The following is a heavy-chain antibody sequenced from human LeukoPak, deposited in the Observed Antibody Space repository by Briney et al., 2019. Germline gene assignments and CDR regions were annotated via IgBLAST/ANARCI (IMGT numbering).Heavy chain of an antibody. Sequence: GGSLRLSCAASGFTFSTFSMNRIRQAPGKGLEWISYRSNDIIRYADSVKGRLIISRDNAKNSLYLQMNSLRAEDTAVYYCARDLSWSFDYWGQGTLVTVSS. V-gene: IGHV3-48*01. CDR3: ARDLSWSFDY. CDR1: GFTFSTFS. J-gene: IGHJ4*02. D-gene: IGHD3-10*01. CDR2: RSNDII.